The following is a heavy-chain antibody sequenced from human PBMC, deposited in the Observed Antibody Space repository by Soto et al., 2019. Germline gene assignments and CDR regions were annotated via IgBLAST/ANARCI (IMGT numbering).Heavy chain of an antibody. D-gene: IGHD2-21*02. CDR1: GFTFSMYS. CDR3: ARDHLILPAHDFFYGSDV. CDR2: IPQDGVDG. V-gene: IGHV3-7*03. J-gene: IGHJ6*02. Sequence: SLRLSCEVSGFTFSMYSMSWVRQSPGKGLEWVAKIPQDGVDGHYADSVKGRFIISRDNGKNSLHLQLNNLRAEDTAVYYCARDHLILPAHDFFYGSDVWGRGATVTVS.